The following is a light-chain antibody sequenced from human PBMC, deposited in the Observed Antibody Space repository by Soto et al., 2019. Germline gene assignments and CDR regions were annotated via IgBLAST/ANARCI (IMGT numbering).Light chain of an antibody. CDR3: QQYGSSPYT. CDR1: QSVSSSY. CDR2: DAS. Sequence: EIVLTQSPATLSLSPGERATLSCGASQSVSSSYLAWYQQKPGLAPRLLMSDASSRATGIPERFSGSGSGTDSTLTISRLEPEDFAVYYCQQYGSSPYTFGQGTKLEIK. V-gene: IGKV3D-20*01. J-gene: IGKJ2*01.